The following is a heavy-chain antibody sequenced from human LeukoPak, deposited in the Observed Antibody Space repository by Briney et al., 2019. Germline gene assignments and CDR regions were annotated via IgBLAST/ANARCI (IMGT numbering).Heavy chain of an antibody. V-gene: IGHV4-34*01. CDR3: ARGVRYCTNGVCYMGYYYYYMDV. CDR1: GGSFSGYY. Sequence: SETLSLTCAVYGGSFSGYYWSWIRQPPGKGLEWIGEINHSGSTNYNSSLKSRVTISVDTSKNQFSLKLSSVTAADTAVYYCARGVRYCTNGVCYMGYYYYYMDVWGKGTTVTVSS. D-gene: IGHD2-8*01. CDR2: INHSGST. J-gene: IGHJ6*03.